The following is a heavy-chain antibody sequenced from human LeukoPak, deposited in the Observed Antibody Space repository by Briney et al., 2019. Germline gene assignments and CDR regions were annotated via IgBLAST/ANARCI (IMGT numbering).Heavy chain of an antibody. Sequence: GGSLRLSCAASGFTFSSYAMSWVRQAPGKGLEWVSGISGSGGSTDYADSVKGRFTISRDNAKHSLYLQMNSLRAEDTAVYYCARDLNWETYWGQGTLVTVSS. J-gene: IGHJ4*02. D-gene: IGHD7-27*01. CDR2: ISGSGGST. V-gene: IGHV3-23*01. CDR3: ARDLNWETY. CDR1: GFTFSSYA.